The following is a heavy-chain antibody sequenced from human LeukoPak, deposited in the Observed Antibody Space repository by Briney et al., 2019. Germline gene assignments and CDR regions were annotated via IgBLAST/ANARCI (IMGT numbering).Heavy chain of an antibody. Sequence: PPETLSLTCAVSGGSISSGGYSWSWIRQPPGKGLEWIGYIYHSGSTYYNPSLKSRVTISVDRSKNQFSLKLSSVTAADTAVYYCARGYCSGGSCYFAPYYYGMDVWGKGTTVTVSS. J-gene: IGHJ6*04. CDR1: GGSISSGGYS. CDR2: IYHSGST. D-gene: IGHD2-15*01. V-gene: IGHV4-30-2*01. CDR3: ARGYCSGGSCYFAPYYYGMDV.